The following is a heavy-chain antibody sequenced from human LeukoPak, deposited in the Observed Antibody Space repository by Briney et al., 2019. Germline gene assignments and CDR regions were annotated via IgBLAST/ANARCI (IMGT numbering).Heavy chain of an antibody. J-gene: IGHJ6*03. V-gene: IGHV1-46*01. CDR1: GYTFTSYY. D-gene: IGHD3-10*01. CDR3: AAGKGSYYGSEIYYMDV. CDR2: INPRGGST. Sequence: ASVKVSCKASGYTFTSYYMHWVRQAPGQGLEWMGMINPRGGSTSYAQKFQGRVTMTRDMSTSTVYMELSSLRSEDTAVYYCAAGKGSYYGSEIYYMDVWGKGTTVTISS.